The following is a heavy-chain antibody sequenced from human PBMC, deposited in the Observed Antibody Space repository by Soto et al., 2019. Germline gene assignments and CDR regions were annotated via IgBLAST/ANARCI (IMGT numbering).Heavy chain of an antibody. Sequence: ASVKVSCKASGYTFTSYGISWVRQAPGQGLEWMGGIIPIFGTANYAQKLQGRVTITADESTSTAYMELSSLRSEDTAVYYCARGLNGYLHYFDYWGQGTLVTVSS. J-gene: IGHJ4*02. D-gene: IGHD5-18*01. CDR2: IIPIFGTA. V-gene: IGHV1-69*13. CDR3: ARGLNGYLHYFDY. CDR1: GYTFTSYG.